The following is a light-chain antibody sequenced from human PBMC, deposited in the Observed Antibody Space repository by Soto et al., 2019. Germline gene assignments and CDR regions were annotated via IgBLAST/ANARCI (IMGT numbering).Light chain of an antibody. J-gene: IGKJ1*01. CDR2: KPS. CDR3: QQYNGYGSWT. Sequence: DIQMTQSPSTLSASVGDRVTMTCRASQSISSWMAWYQQKPGKAPKLLIYKPSTLESVVPSRFSGSASGTEFPLTISSLQPDDFATYYCQQYNGYGSWTFGQGTKVEIK. V-gene: IGKV1-5*03. CDR1: QSISSW.